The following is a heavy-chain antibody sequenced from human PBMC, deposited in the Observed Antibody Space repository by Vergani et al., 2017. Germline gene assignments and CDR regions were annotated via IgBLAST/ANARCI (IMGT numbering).Heavy chain of an antibody. CDR1: GYSISRGYY. CDR3: ARXFWVSQGVGAFET. D-gene: IGHD3-3*02. V-gene: IGHV4-38-2*02. J-gene: IGHJ3*02. Sequence: QVQLQESGPGLVKPSENLALTCSVPGYSISRGYYWGWIRQPPGKGLEWIATVFHSGSAYYNPSLRRRVTISVETSKKQFSLRLTTLTAADTAVYYCARXFWVSQGVGAFETWGRGTEVSVSS. CDR2: VFHSGSA.